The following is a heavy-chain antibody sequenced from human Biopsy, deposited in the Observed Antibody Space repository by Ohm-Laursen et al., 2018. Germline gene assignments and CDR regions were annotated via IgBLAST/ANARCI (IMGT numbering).Heavy chain of an antibody. Sequence: SDTLSLTCTVSGGSVSDSFHFWSWIRQPPGKGLEWIGDVYCSGTTNYNPSLKSRATISLVSSKNQFSLNLNSVTPTDTAVYYCARRLPLRGFAFDVWGQGTVVTVS. D-gene: IGHD3-10*01. CDR2: VYCSGTT. V-gene: IGHV4-61*01. J-gene: IGHJ3*01. CDR1: GGSVSDSFHF. CDR3: ARRLPLRGFAFDV.